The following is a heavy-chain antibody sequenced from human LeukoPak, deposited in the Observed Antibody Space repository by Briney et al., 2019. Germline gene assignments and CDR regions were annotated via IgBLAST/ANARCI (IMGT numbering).Heavy chain of an antibody. Sequence: ASVKVSCKASGGTFRSYAISWVRQAPGQELECMGRIIPIFGIANYAQKLKGRVTITADTSTSTAYMELSSLRSEDTAVYYCARDDSSSWYGNWFDPWGQGTLVTVSS. D-gene: IGHD6-13*01. J-gene: IGHJ5*02. CDR2: IIPIFGIA. V-gene: IGHV1-69*04. CDR3: ARDDSSSWYGNWFDP. CDR1: GGTFRSYA.